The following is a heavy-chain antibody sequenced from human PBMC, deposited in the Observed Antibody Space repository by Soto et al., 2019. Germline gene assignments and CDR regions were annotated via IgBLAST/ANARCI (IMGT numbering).Heavy chain of an antibody. CDR1: GGTFSSYA. V-gene: IGHV1-69*01. D-gene: IGHD3-22*01. J-gene: IGHJ3*01. CDR3: ARERGGAIIVGVTGTFDV. Sequence: QVQLVQSGAEVKKPGSSVQVSCKASGGTFSSYAISWVRQAPGQGLEWMGGIIAILGKANYAEKFQGRVTITADEYTSTAYMELSSLRSEDTAVYYCARERGGAIIVGVTGTFDVWGQGTLVTVSS. CDR2: IIAILGKA.